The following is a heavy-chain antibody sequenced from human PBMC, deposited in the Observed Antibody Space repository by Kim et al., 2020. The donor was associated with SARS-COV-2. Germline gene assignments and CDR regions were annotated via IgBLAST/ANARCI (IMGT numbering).Heavy chain of an antibody. CDR2: INPGNGNT. V-gene: IGHV1-3*01. CDR1: GYTFMTYA. Sequence: ASVKVSCKASGYTFMTYAIHWVRQPPGESLEWMGWINPGNGNTKYSQKVKGRVAITTDTSANIAYLELRGLKSEDTAVYYCARDVAGARKYFDYWGQGTLVSVSS. J-gene: IGHJ4*02. CDR3: ARDVAGARKYFDY.